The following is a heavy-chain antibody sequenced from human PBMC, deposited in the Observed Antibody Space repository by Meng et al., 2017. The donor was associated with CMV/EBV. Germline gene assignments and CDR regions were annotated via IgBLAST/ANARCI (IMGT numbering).Heavy chain of an antibody. CDR1: GFTFINAW. Sequence: GGSLGLSGAASGFTFINAWMSWVRQAPGKGLEWVGRIKSKTDGGTTDYAAPVKGRFTISRDDSKNTLYLQMNSLKTEDTAVYYCTTDSYDFWSGQREYYFDYWGQGTLVTVSS. D-gene: IGHD3-3*01. CDR3: TTDSYDFWSGQREYYFDY. CDR2: IKSKTDGGTT. J-gene: IGHJ4*02. V-gene: IGHV3-15*01.